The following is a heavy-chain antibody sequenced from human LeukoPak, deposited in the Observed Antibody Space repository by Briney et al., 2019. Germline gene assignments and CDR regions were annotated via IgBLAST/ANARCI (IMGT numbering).Heavy chain of an antibody. J-gene: IGHJ5*02. V-gene: IGHV1-2*02. CDR2: INPNSGGT. CDR3: ARGAYYYGSGSYYVP. Sequence: ALVKVSCKASGYTFTGYYMHWVRQAPGQGLEWMGWINPNSGGTNYAQKLQGRVTMTTDTSTSTAYMELRSLRSDDTAVYYCARGAYYYGSGSYYVPWGQGTLVTVSS. CDR1: GYTFTGYY. D-gene: IGHD3-10*01.